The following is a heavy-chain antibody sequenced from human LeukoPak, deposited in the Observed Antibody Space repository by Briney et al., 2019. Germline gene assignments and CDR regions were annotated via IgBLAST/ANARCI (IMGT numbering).Heavy chain of an antibody. J-gene: IGHJ4*02. CDR1: GGSSRSGDYF. D-gene: IGHD6-13*01. CDR2: IHYSGNT. V-gene: IGHV4-30-4*01. CDR3: ARGRYTSKPFPDRHFDY. Sequence: TSETLSLTCAVSGGSSRSGDYFWSWIRQPPGKGLEWIGHIHYSGNTYYNPSLKSRVSISVDTSKNQFSLKLTSVTAADTAVYYCARGRYTSKPFPDRHFDYWGQGALVTVSS.